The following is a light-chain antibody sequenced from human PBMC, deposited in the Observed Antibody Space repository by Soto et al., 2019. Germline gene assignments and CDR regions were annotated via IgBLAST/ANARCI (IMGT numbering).Light chain of an antibody. CDR1: SSNIGNNY. V-gene: IGLV1-51*01. CDR3: GTWDSSVVV. Sequence: QSVLTQPPSVSAAPGQTVTISCSGSSSNIGNNYVSWYQQLPGTATKLLIYDNNKRPSGIPDRFSGSKSGTSATLGITGLQTGDEADYYCGTWDSSVVVFGGGTKLTVL. J-gene: IGLJ2*01. CDR2: DNN.